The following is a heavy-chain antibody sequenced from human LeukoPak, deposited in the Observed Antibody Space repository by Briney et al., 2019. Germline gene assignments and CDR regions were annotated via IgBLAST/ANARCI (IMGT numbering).Heavy chain of an antibody. Sequence: SETLSLTCTVSGGSISSYYWSWIRQPPGKGLEWIGYIYYSGSTNYNPSLKSRVTISVDTSKNQFSLKLSSVTAADTAVYYCARDYYGPTFWSGNNDAFDIWGQGTMVTVSS. V-gene: IGHV4-59*01. CDR2: IYYSGST. CDR1: GGSISSYY. J-gene: IGHJ3*02. CDR3: ARDYYGPTFWSGNNDAFDI. D-gene: IGHD3-3*01.